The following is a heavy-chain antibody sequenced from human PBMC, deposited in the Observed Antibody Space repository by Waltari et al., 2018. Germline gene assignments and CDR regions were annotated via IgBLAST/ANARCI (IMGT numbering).Heavy chain of an antibody. Sequence: EVQLLESGGDLVQPGGSLRLSCVASGLAFERYAMTWVRQAPGKGLEWVSTISGNGVSTYYIDSVKGQFTISRDNSKNMLYLQMNSLRAEDTAIYYCAKDPGSDFWSGNWFDTWGQGTLVTVSS. CDR3: AKDPGSDFWSGNWFDT. CDR2: ISGNGVST. CDR1: GLAFERYA. D-gene: IGHD3-3*01. J-gene: IGHJ5*02. V-gene: IGHV3-23*01.